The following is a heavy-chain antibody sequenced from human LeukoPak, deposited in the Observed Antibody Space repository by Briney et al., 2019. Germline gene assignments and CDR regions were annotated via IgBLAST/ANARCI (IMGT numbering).Heavy chain of an antibody. CDR1: GYTFTNYA. CDR3: ARGGPNSGGWTLDH. V-gene: IGHV1-3*03. J-gene: IGHJ4*02. Sequence: GASVTVSFKTSGYTFTNYAIHWVRQAPGQRPEWMGCINGDNAHTQYSQRFQGRVTITRDTSASTAYMELSSLTSEDMAVFYCARGGPNSGGWTLDHWGQGTLVSVSS. D-gene: IGHD6-19*01. CDR2: INGDNAHT.